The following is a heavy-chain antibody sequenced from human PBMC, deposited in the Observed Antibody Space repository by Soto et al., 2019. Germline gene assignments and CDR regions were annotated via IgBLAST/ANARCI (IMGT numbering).Heavy chain of an antibody. CDR2: ISGSGGST. CDR3: AKSGYSYGWYTDY. D-gene: IGHD6-19*01. V-gene: IGHV3-23*01. J-gene: IGHJ4*02. Sequence: PGGSLRLSCAASGFTFSNYAMNWVRQAPGKGLEWVSGISGSGGSTSYADSVKGRFAISRDNSKNTLYLQMSSLRAEDTALYYCAKSGYSYGWYTDYWGQGTLVTVSS. CDR1: GFTFSNYA.